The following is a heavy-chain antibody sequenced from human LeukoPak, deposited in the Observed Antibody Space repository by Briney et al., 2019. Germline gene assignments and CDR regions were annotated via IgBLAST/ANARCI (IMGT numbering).Heavy chain of an antibody. D-gene: IGHD2-15*01. CDR2: ISYSSRHI. CDR3: ARPRLEYCSGGSCFDAFDI. CDR1: GLSISSHS. V-gene: IGHV3-21*04. J-gene: IGHJ3*02. Sequence: GGSLRLSCTPSGLSISSHSMNWVRQAPGKGLEWVSSISYSSRHIHYADSVKGRFTISRDNAKNSLYLQVNSLTAEDTAIYSCARPRLEYCSGGSCFDAFDIWGQGTMVTVSS.